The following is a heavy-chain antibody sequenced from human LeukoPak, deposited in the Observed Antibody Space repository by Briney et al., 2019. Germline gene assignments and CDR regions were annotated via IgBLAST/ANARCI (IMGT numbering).Heavy chain of an antibody. CDR2: IWYDGSNK. Sequence: GRSLRLSCAASGFTFSSYGMHWVRQAPGKGLEWVAVIWYDGSNKYYADSVKGRFTISRDNSKNTLYLQMNSLRAEDTAVYYCAKGGYSSGWYEVAYWGQGTLVTVSS. D-gene: IGHD6-19*01. CDR1: GFTFSSYG. J-gene: IGHJ4*02. CDR3: AKGGYSSGWYEVAY. V-gene: IGHV3-33*06.